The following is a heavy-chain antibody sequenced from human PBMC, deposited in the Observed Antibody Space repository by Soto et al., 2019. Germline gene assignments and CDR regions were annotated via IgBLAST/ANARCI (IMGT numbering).Heavy chain of an antibody. D-gene: IGHD1-20*01. CDR1: GFTFSSYG. J-gene: IGHJ6*02. CDR3: ARDRGPFKWNDWPHYYYGMDV. V-gene: IGHV3-33*01. CDR2: IWYDGSNK. Sequence: QVQLVESGGGVVQPGRSLRLSCAASGFTFSSYGMHWVRQAPGKGLEWVTVIWYDGSNKYYADSVKGRFTISRDNSKNTLYLQMNILRAEDTAVYYCARDRGPFKWNDWPHYYYGMDVWGQGTTVTVSS.